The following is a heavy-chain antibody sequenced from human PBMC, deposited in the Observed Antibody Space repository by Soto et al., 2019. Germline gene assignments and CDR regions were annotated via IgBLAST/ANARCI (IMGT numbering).Heavy chain of an antibody. CDR2: IYSGGST. D-gene: IGHD2-2*01. V-gene: IGHV3-66*01. CDR1: GFTVSSNY. CDR3: ARDRDIVVVPAAMRTDSLYYYYYGMDV. Sequence: GGSLRLSCAASGFTVSSNYMSWVRQAPGKGLEWVSVIYSGGSTYYADSVKGRFTISRDNSKNTLYLQMNSLRAEDTAVYYCARDRDIVVVPAAMRTDSLYYYYYGMDVWGQGTTVTVSS. J-gene: IGHJ6*02.